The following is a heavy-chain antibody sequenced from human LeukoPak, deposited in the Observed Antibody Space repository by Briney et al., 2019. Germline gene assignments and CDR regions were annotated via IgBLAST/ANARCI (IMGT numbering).Heavy chain of an antibody. V-gene: IGHV3-74*01. CDR3: AKDLSWNTADR. CDR2: INPDGTII. J-gene: IGHJ5*02. D-gene: IGHD5-18*01. CDR1: GFTYTDYW. Sequence: PGGSLRLSCVGSGFTYTDYWMHWFRHAPGKGPVWVSRINPDGTIIDYADSVKGRFSISRGNAKNLLYLQMNGLRADDTAVYYCAKDLSWNTADRWGQGILVTVSS.